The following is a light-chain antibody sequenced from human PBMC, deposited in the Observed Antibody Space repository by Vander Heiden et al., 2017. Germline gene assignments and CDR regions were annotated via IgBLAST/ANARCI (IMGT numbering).Light chain of an antibody. CDR1: QSVSSY. Sequence: EIVLTQSPATLSLSPGERATLSCRASQSVSSYLAWYQQKPGQAPRLLIYDASNRATGIPARSSRSGYGTDFTLTISSREPEDFAVYYCQRHSNSPPYTFGQGTKLELK. J-gene: IGKJ2*01. CDR3: QRHSNSPPYT. CDR2: DAS. V-gene: IGKV3-11*01.